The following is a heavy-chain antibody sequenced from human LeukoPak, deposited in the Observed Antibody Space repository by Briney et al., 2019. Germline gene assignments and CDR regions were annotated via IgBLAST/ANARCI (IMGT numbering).Heavy chain of an antibody. CDR1: GCTLTELS. CDR3: ATISLYSSGWYSRYFQH. V-gene: IGHV1-24*01. Sequence: ASVKVSCKVSGCTLTELSMHWVRQAPGKGLEWMGGFDPEDGETIYAQKFRGRVTMTEDTSTDTAYMELSSLRSEDTAVYYCATISLYSSGWYSRYFQHWGQGTLVTVSS. J-gene: IGHJ1*01. CDR2: FDPEDGET. D-gene: IGHD6-19*01.